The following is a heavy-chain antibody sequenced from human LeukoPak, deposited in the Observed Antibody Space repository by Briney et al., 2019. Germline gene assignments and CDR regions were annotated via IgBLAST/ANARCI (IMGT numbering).Heavy chain of an antibody. V-gene: IGHV4-38-2*02. CDR2: IYHSGST. D-gene: IGHD3-10*01. CDR3: ASSGSYFQADY. CDR1: GYSISSGYY. Sequence: SETLSLTCTVSGYSISSGYYWGWIRQPPGKGLEWIGSIYHSGSTYHNPSLKSRVTISVDTSKNQFSLKLSSVTAADTAVYYCASSGSYFQADYWGQGTLVTVSS. J-gene: IGHJ4*02.